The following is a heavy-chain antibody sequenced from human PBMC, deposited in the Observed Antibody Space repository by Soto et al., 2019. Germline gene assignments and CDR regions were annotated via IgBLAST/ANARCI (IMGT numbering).Heavy chain of an antibody. V-gene: IGHV3-23*01. CDR2: ISGSGGST. Sequence: LRLSCAASGFTFSSYAMSWVRQAPGKGLEWVSAISGSGGSTYYADSVKGRFTISRDNSKNTLYLQMNSLRAEDTAVYYCAKVCSGFPWCWFDPWGQGTLVTVSS. D-gene: IGHD2-15*01. CDR1: GFTFSSYA. J-gene: IGHJ5*02. CDR3: AKVCSGFPWCWFDP.